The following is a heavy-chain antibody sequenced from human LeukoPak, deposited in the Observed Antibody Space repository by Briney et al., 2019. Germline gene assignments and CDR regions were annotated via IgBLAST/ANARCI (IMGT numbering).Heavy chain of an antibody. CDR3: ARGRDGYNYFYYYYYYMDV. J-gene: IGHJ6*03. CDR2: IYTSGST. D-gene: IGHD5-24*01. CDR1: GGSISSGSYY. Sequence: SETLSLTCTVSGGSISSGSYYWSWIRQPAGKGLEWIGRIYTSGSTNYNPSLKSRVTISVDTSKNQFSLKLSSVTAADTAVYYCARGRDGYNYFYYYYYYMDVWGKETTVTVSS. V-gene: IGHV4-61*02.